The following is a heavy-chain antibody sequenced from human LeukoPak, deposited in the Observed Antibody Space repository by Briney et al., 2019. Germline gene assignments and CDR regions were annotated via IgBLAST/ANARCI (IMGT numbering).Heavy chain of an antibody. CDR3: ARNYDFWSGYYGSFDY. Sequence: SETLSLTCTVSGGSISSYYWSWIRQPAGKGLEWTGRIYTSGSTNYNPSPKSRATMSVDTSKNQFSLKLSSVTAADTAVYYCARNYDFWSGYYGSFDYWGQGTLVTVSS. CDR1: GGSISSYY. V-gene: IGHV4-4*07. J-gene: IGHJ4*02. CDR2: IYTSGST. D-gene: IGHD3-3*01.